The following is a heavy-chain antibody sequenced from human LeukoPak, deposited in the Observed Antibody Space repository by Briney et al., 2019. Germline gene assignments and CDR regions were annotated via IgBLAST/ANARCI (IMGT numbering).Heavy chain of an antibody. D-gene: IGHD2-21*02. CDR1: GFTFSSHS. J-gene: IGHJ4*02. Sequence: GGSLRLSCAASGFTFSSHSMNWIRQAPGKGLEWVSSISGSTSYISYADSVEGRFTISRDNAKSSLYLQMNSLSAEDTAVYSCVRDSSCGGDCPSDYFDYWGQGTLVTVSS. CDR3: VRDSSCGGDCPSDYFDY. V-gene: IGHV3-21*06. CDR2: ISGSTSYI.